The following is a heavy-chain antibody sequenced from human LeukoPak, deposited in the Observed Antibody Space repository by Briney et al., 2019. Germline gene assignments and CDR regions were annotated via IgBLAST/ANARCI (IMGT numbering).Heavy chain of an antibody. CDR1: GFTFDDYA. J-gene: IGHJ6*03. CDR2: VSWKGGSI. Sequence: GGSLRLSCVASGFTFDDYAMHWVRQAPGKGLEWVSSVSWKGGSIGYADSVKGRFTISRDNAKNSLYLQMNSLRPEDTALYYCAKDSEGGTYFYDYMDVWGKGTTVTVSS. D-gene: IGHD6-19*01. CDR3: AKDSEGGTYFYDYMDV. V-gene: IGHV3-9*01.